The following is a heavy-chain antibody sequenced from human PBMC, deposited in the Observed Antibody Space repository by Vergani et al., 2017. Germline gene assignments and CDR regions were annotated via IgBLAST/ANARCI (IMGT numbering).Heavy chain of an antibody. CDR2: IYSGGST. CDR3: ARGGGAIFGVVDY. Sequence: EVQLVETGGGLIQPGGSLRLSCAASGFRVSSNYMSWVRQAPGKGLEWVSVIYSGGSTYYADSVKGRFTISRDNSKNTLYLQMNSLRAEDTAVYYCARGGGAIFGVVDYWGQGTLVTVSS. V-gene: IGHV3-53*02. CDR1: GFRVSSNY. D-gene: IGHD3-3*01. J-gene: IGHJ4*02.